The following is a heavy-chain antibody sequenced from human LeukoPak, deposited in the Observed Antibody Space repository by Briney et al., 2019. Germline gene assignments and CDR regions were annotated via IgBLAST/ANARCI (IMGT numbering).Heavy chain of an antibody. D-gene: IGHD3-10*01. CDR3: ARDLIWFGESNVDY. Sequence: ASVKVSCKASGYTFTGYYMHWVRQAPGQGLEWMGWINPNSGGTNYAQKFQGRVTTTRDTSISTAYMELSRLRSDDTAVYYCARDLIWFGESNVDYWGQGTLVTVSS. J-gene: IGHJ4*02. CDR1: GYTFTGYY. V-gene: IGHV1-2*02. CDR2: INPNSGGT.